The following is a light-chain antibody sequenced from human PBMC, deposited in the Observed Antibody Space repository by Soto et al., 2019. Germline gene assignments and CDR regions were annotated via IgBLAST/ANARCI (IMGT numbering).Light chain of an antibody. CDR2: DVS. CDR1: SSDVGGYTY. V-gene: IGLV2-14*01. J-gene: IGLJ1*01. Sequence: QSALTQPASVSGSPGQAITISCTGTSSDVGGYTYVSWYQQHPGKAPKFIIYDVSNRPSGVSNRFSGSKSGNTASLTISGLQAEDEADYYCSLYTASNTRQIVFGTGTKLTVL. CDR3: SLYTASNTRQIV.